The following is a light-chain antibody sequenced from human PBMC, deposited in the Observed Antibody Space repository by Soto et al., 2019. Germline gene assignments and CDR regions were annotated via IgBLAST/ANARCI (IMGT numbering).Light chain of an antibody. CDR1: QSVSSK. J-gene: IGKJ1*01. V-gene: IGKV3-15*01. CDR2: DAS. Sequence: ETVMTQSPATLSVSPGEGATLSCRASQSVSSKLAWYQQKPGQAPRLLIYDASTRATGIPARFSGSGSETEFTLTISRLQSEDFAVYYCQQYSNWPPWTFGQRTKVEIK. CDR3: QQYSNWPPWT.